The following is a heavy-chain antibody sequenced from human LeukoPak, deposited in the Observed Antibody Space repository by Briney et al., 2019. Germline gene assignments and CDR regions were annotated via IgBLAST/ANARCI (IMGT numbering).Heavy chain of an antibody. J-gene: IGHJ6*03. CDR1: GGSISSYY. Sequence: SETLSLTCTVSGGSISSYYSGWIRQPPGKGLGWIGYIYYRSSNNNNPSLRRRVTISVDTSKNQFSLKLSSVTAADTAVYYCAREHPGIAAAGTYYYYYMDVWGKGTTVTVSS. D-gene: IGHD6-13*01. V-gene: IGHV4-59*12. CDR2: IYYRSSN. CDR3: AREHPGIAAAGTYYYYYMDV.